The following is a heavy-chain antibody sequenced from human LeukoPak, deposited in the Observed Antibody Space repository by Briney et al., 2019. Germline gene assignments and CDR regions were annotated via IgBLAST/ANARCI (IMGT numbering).Heavy chain of an antibody. Sequence: ASVKVSCKASGYTLTNYYMHWVPQAPGQGLEGMGIINPSGGSTSYAQKFQGRVTMTRDTSTSTVYMELSSLRSEDTAVYYCARDLALVRDGGSFDYYYYMDVWGKGTTVTVSS. J-gene: IGHJ6*03. V-gene: IGHV1-46*01. CDR2: INPSGGST. CDR1: GYTLTNYY. CDR3: ARDLALVRDGGSFDYYYYMDV. D-gene: IGHD1-26*01.